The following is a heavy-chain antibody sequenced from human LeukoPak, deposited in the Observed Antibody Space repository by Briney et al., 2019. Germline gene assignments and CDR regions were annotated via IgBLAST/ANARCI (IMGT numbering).Heavy chain of an antibody. V-gene: IGHV3-20*04. CDR3: ARVGVSSSWRYSSYYYMDV. J-gene: IGHJ6*03. CDR2: INWNGDST. Sequence: PGGSLRLSCAASGFTFSDYNMRWIRQAPGKGLEWVSSINWNGDSTDYSDSVKGRFTISRDDSKNSLYLQMNSLKSEDTAVYYCARVGVSSSWRYSSYYYMDVWGKGTTVTVSS. D-gene: IGHD6-13*01. CDR1: GFTFSDYN.